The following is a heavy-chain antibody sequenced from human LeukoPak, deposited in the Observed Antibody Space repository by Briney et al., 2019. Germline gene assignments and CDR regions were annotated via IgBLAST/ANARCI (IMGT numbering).Heavy chain of an antibody. Sequence: GGSLRLSCAASGFTFTSYATSWVRQAPGKGLEWVSAITGSGGSAYYADSVKGRFTISRDNSKNTLYLQMNSLRAEDTAVYYCAKVRASSESPSYWGQGTLVTVSS. CDR3: AKVRASSESPSY. V-gene: IGHV3-23*01. CDR1: GFTFTSYA. J-gene: IGHJ4*02. D-gene: IGHD3-10*01. CDR2: ITGSGGSA.